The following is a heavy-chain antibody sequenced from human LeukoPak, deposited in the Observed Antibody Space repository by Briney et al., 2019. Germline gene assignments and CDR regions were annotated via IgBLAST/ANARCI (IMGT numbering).Heavy chain of an antibody. V-gene: IGHV4-34*01. CDR1: GGSISSYY. Sequence: RPSETLSLTCTVSGGSISSYYWSWIRQPPGKGLEWIGEINHSGSTNYNPSLKSRVTISVDTSKNQFSLKLSSVTAADTAVYYCAREAPYCGGDCYSGQYYFDYWGQGTLVTVSS. D-gene: IGHD2-21*02. CDR2: INHSGST. CDR3: AREAPYCGGDCYSGQYYFDY. J-gene: IGHJ4*02.